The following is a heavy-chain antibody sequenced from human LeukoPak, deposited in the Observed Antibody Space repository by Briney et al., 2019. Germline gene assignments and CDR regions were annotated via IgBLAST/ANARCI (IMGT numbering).Heavy chain of an antibody. CDR1: GFTFSSYA. V-gene: IGHV3-23*01. Sequence: PGGSLRLSCAASGFTFSSYAMTWVRQAPGKGLEWVSAMSGSGGSTYYADSVKGRFTISRDNSKNTLYLQMNSLRAEDTAVYYCAKGYNFGGYYFDYWGQGTLVTVSS. J-gene: IGHJ4*02. CDR2: MSGSGGST. CDR3: AKGYNFGGYYFDY. D-gene: IGHD5-18*01.